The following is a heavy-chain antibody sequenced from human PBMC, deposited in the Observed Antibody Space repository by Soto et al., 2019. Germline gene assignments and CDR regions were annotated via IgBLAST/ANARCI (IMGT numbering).Heavy chain of an antibody. J-gene: IGHJ4*02. V-gene: IGHV3-30*18. CDR2: ISYDGSNK. CDR3: AKERHVGVVVTLYYFDY. Sequence: QVQLVESGGGVVQPGRSLGLSCAASGFTFSSYDMHWVRQAPGKGLEWVAVISYDGSNKYYADSVKGRFTISRDNSKNTLYLQMNSLRAEDTAVYYCAKERHVGVVVTLYYFDYWGQGTLVTVSS. CDR1: GFTFSSYD. D-gene: IGHD3-22*01.